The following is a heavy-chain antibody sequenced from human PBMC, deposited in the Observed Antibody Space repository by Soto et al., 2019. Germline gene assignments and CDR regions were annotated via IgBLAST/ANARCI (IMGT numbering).Heavy chain of an antibody. Sequence: QVELVQSGAEVKKPGASVKVSCKASGYTFTRYDINWMRQATGQGLEWMGWMNPNSGNTGYAQKFQGRASMTRYTSISTAYMELISLRSEDTAVYYCAREKQSLAIESWGQGTLVTVSS. J-gene: IGHJ4*02. D-gene: IGHD6-19*01. CDR2: MNPNSGNT. V-gene: IGHV1-8*01. CDR1: GYTFTRYD. CDR3: AREKQSLAIES.